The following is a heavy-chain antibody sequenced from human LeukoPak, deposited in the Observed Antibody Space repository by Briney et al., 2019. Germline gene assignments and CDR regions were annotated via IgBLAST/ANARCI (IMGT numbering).Heavy chain of an antibody. CDR1: GFTFSNYG. Sequence: QSGGSLRLSCAASGFTFSNYGMHWVRQAPGKGLEWVAYIRYDGDNKYYTDSVKGRFTISRDNSKNMLNLQMNSLRAEDTAIYYCAKEERDGYNTRYYLYYHIDVWGEGTTVIISS. V-gene: IGHV3-30*02. CDR3: AKEERDGYNTRYYLYYHIDV. J-gene: IGHJ6*03. CDR2: IRYDGDNK. D-gene: IGHD5-24*01.